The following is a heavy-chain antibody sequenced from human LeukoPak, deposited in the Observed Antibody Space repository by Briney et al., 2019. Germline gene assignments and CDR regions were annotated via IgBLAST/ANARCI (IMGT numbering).Heavy chain of an antibody. J-gene: IGHJ4*02. CDR2: IKKDGIEK. CDR1: GFTFSSYW. CDR3: ARDLSGVTGYTYGRGIDY. V-gene: IGHV3-7*01. D-gene: IGHD5-18*01. Sequence: GGSLRLSCAASGFTFSSYWMSWVRQAPGKGLEWVAHIKKDGIEKYYVDSVKGRFTISRDNAKTSLYLQMNSLRAEDTAVYYCARDLSGVTGYTYGRGIDYWGQGTLVTISS.